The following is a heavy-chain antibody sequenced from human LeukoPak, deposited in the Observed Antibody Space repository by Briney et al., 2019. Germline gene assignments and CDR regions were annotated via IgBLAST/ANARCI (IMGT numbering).Heavy chain of an antibody. V-gene: IGHV3-7*01. CDR2: IKQDGSER. J-gene: IGHJ4*02. CDR3: ARVQYSSSWFVDY. Sequence: PGRSLRLSCAASGFTFSSYAMSWVRQAPGKGLEWVASIKQDGSERYYVDSVKGRFTISRDSAKNSLYLQMNSLRAEDTAVFYCARVQYSSSWFVDYWGQGTLVTVSS. CDR1: GFTFSSYA. D-gene: IGHD6-13*01.